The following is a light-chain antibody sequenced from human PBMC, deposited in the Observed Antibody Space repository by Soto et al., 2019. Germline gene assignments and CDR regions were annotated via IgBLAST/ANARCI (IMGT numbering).Light chain of an antibody. Sequence: DIKMTQSPSTLSASVGDRVTITCRASQNINNWLAWYQQKPGKAPNLLIFKASSLESWVPSRFSGSGSGTEFTLTISSLQPDDFATYYCQQYNSYWTFGQGTKVEIK. CDR2: KAS. CDR3: QQYNSYWT. J-gene: IGKJ1*01. V-gene: IGKV1-5*03. CDR1: QNINNW.